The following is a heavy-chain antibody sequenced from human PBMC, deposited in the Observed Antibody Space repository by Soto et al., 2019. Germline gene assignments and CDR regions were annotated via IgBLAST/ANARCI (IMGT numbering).Heavy chain of an antibody. CDR2: IYYSGST. CDR3: ARQEMVAGTIFDY. D-gene: IGHD6-19*01. Sequence: QVQLQESGPGLVKPSETLSLTCTVSGGSISSYYWSWIRQPPWKGLEWIGYIYYSGSTNYNPSLKSRVTISVDTSKNQFSLKLSSVTAADTAVYYCARQEMVAGTIFDYWGQGTLVTVSS. J-gene: IGHJ4*02. CDR1: GGSISSYY. V-gene: IGHV4-59*08.